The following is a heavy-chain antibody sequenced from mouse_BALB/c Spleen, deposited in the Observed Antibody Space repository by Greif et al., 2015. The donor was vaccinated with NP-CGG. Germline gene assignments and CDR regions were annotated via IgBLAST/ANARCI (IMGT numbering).Heavy chain of an antibody. D-gene: IGHD2-14*01. CDR3: ARGRKYRYDGVFDY. J-gene: IGHJ2*01. CDR1: GFTFSDYY. V-gene: IGHV5-4*02. CDR2: ISDGGSYT. Sequence: EVQLVESGGGLVKPGGSLKLSCAASGFTFSDYYMYWVRQTPEKRLEWVATISDGGSYTYYPDSAKGRFTISRDNAKNNLYLQMSSLKSEDTAMYYCARGRKYRYDGVFDYWGQGTTLTVSS.